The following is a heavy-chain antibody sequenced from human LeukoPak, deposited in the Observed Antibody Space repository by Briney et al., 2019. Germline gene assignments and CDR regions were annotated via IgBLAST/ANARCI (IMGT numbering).Heavy chain of an antibody. D-gene: IGHD3-10*01. CDR2: IYYSGST. V-gene: IGHV4-39*01. Sequence: SETLSLTCTVSGGSISSSSYYWGWIRQPPGKGLEWIGSIYYSGSTYYNPSLKSRVTISVDTSKNQFSLKLSSVTAADTAVYYCARGRFTMVRGPRAGYFDYWGQGTLVTVSS. CDR1: GGSISSSSYY. J-gene: IGHJ4*02. CDR3: ARGRFTMVRGPRAGYFDY.